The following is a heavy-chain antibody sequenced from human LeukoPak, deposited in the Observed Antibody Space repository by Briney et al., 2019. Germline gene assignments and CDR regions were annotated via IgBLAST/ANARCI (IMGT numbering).Heavy chain of an antibody. V-gene: IGHV1-2*02. CDR3: ARDPPTIAVTDTGEGY. J-gene: IGHJ4*02. D-gene: IGHD6-19*01. CDR2: INPYSGGT. Sequence: ASVKVSCKTSGYTFTGYYINWVRQAPGQGLEWMEWINPYSGGTNYAQRFQGRVTMTSDTSINTAYMELSRLRSDDTAVYYCARDPPTIAVTDTGEGYWGQGTLVTVSS. CDR1: GYTFTGYY.